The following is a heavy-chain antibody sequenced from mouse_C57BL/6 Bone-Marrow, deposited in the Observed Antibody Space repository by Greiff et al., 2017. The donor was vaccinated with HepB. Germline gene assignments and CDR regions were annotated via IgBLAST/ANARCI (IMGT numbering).Heavy chain of an antibody. V-gene: IGHV1-69*01. J-gene: IGHJ2*01. CDR1: GYTFTSYW. CDR2: IDPSDSYT. Sequence: QVQLQQPGAELVMPGASVKLSCKASGYTFTSYWMHWVKQRPGQGLEWIGEIDPSDSYTNYNQKFKGKSTLTVDKSSSTAYMQLSSLTSEDSAVYYCARGDWMYYFDYWGQGTTLTVSS. D-gene: IGHD3-3*01. CDR3: ARGDWMYYFDY.